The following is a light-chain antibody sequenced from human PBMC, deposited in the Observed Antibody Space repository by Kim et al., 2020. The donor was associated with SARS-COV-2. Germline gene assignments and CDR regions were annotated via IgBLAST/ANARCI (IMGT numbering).Light chain of an antibody. J-gene: IGLJ1*01. CDR1: SSNIGSNT. CDR3: AAWDDSLNAYV. CDR2: SNY. Sequence: ELTQPPSASGTPGQMVTISCSGSSSNIGSNTVKWYQQLPGTAPKLLIYSNYQRPSGVPDRFSGSKSGTSASLAISGLQSEDEADYYCAAWDDSLNAYVFGTGTKVTVL. V-gene: IGLV1-44*01.